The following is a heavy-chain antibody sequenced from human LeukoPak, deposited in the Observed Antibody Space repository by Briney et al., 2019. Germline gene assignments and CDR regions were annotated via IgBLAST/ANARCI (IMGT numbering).Heavy chain of an antibody. CDR1: GFTFSSYG. Sequence: GGSLRLSCEASGFTFSSYGMHWVRQAPGKGLEWVAVISYDGSNKYYADSVKGRFTISRDNSKNTLYLQMNSLRAEDTAVYYCAKEGCSSTSCYGVYYYYGMDVWGQGTTVTVSS. V-gene: IGHV3-30*18. CDR3: AKEGCSSTSCYGVYYYYGMDV. D-gene: IGHD2-2*01. J-gene: IGHJ6*02. CDR2: ISYDGSNK.